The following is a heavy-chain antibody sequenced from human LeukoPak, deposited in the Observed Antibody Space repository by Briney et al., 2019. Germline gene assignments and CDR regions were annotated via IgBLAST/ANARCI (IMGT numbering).Heavy chain of an antibody. CDR2: INPNSGGT. CDR3: ARGGRGLRLGELGSDY. CDR1: GYTFTGYY. J-gene: IGHJ4*02. Sequence: VASVKVSCKASGYTFTGYYMHWVRQAPGQGLEWMGWINPNSGGTNYAQKFQGRVTMTRDTSISTAYMELSRLRSDDTAVYYCARGGRGLRLGELGSDYWGQGTLVTVSS. V-gene: IGHV1-2*02. D-gene: IGHD3-16*01.